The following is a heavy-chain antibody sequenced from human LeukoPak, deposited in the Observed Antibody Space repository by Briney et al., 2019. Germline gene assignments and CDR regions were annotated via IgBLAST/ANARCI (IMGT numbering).Heavy chain of an antibody. CDR2: IKQDGSEK. J-gene: IGHJ3*02. V-gene: IGHV3-7*01. D-gene: IGHD1-26*01. CDR1: GFTFDNYA. CDR3: ARVKWELHDAFDI. Sequence: PGGSLRLSCAASGFTFDNYAMSWVRQAPGKGLEWVANIKQDGSEKYYVDSVKGRFTISRDNAKNSLYLQMNSLRAEDTAVYYCARVKWELHDAFDIWGQGTMVTVSS.